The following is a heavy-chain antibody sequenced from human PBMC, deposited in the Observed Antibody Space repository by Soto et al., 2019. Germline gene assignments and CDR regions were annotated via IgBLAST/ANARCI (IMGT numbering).Heavy chain of an antibody. CDR2: ISTDNTNI. CDR1: GYTFTSYS. CDR3: ARDDYDYGMDG. Sequence: QVYLVPSGAEVKKPGASVKVSCKPSGYTFTSYSISWVRQAPGQGLEWMGWISTDNTNIYYAQTLQGRVTLTTETYTSTVYMELRTLRSDDTAIYYCARDDYDYGMDGWGQGTTVPVSS. V-gene: IGHV1-18*01. J-gene: IGHJ6*02.